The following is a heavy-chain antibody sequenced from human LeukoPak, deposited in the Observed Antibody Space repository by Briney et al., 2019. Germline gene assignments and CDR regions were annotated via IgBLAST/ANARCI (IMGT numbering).Heavy chain of an antibody. V-gene: IGHV3-23*01. CDR2: VSGSADST. J-gene: IGHJ4*02. Sequence: GGSLRLSCVASGFTFSSYAMSWVRQAPGKGLEWVSTVSGSADSTYYTDSVKGRFTISRDSSKSTLYLQMNSLRAEDTAVYYCTKSSRQYRGGVDDWGQGILVTVSS. D-gene: IGHD5-12*01. CDR3: TKSSRQYRGGVDD. CDR1: GFTFSSYA.